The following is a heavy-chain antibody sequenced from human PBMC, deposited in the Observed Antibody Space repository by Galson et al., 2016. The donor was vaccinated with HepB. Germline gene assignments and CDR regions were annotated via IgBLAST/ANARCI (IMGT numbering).Heavy chain of an antibody. J-gene: IGHJ5*02. Sequence: SLRLSCAASGFTFSSHWMHWVRQAPGKGLEWVSCISGSAGSTYYAESVKGRFTISRDTSKNTVYLQMNSLRAEDTAVYYCANSTISLLWFGELLGWFDPWGQGTPVTVSS. CDR3: ANSTISLLWFGELLGWFDP. CDR1: GFTFSSHW. CDR2: ISGSAGST. D-gene: IGHD3-10*01. V-gene: IGHV3-23*01.